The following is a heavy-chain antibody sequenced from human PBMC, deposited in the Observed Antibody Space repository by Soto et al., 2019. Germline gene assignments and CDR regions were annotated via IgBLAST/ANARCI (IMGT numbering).Heavy chain of an antibody. J-gene: IGHJ4*02. D-gene: IGHD3-16*01. CDR2: VHYSGVT. CDR3: ARAPAEYYDDRGKVTRYLDS. V-gene: IGHV4-59*02. Sequence: SSETLSLTCTVSGGSVNGYYWSWIRQPPGKGLEWIGYVHYSGVTHYNPSLQSRVTMSIDTSNNRFSLRLNSVTDPDTAVYYCARAPAEYYDDRGKVTRYLDSWGEGALVTFSS. CDR1: GGSVNGYY.